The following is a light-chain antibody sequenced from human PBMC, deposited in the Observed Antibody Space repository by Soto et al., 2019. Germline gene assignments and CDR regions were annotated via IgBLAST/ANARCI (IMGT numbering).Light chain of an antibody. CDR3: SSYTISPIPVI. Sequence: QSVLTQPASVSGSPGQSIAISCSGTSSDVGTHNSVSWYQQHPGKAPKLLIYDVSSRPLGISDRFSGSKSGSTASLTISGLQDEDEAYYYCSSYTISPIPVIFGGGTKVTVL. V-gene: IGLV2-14*03. CDR1: SSDVGTHNS. CDR2: DVS. J-gene: IGLJ2*01.